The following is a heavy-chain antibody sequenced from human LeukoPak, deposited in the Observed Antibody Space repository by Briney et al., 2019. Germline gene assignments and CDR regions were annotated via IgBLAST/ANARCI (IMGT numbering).Heavy chain of an antibody. V-gene: IGHV3-23*01. D-gene: IGHD3-22*01. CDR3: ARDRPNYYGSDGHYYRRDGDY. CDR1: GFTFSSYA. CDR2: ISGSGGST. J-gene: IGHJ4*02. Sequence: PGGSLRLSCAASGFTFSSYAMSWVRQAPGKGLEWVSTISGSGGSTYYADSVKGRFTNSRDNSKNTLYLQMNSLRAEDTAVYYCARDRPNYYGSDGHYYRRDGDYWGRGTLVSVSS.